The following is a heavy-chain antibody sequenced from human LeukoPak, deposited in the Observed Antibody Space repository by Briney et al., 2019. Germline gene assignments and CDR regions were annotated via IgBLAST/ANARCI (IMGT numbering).Heavy chain of an antibody. CDR3: AKDLFLFFGDT. Sequence: GGSLRLSCAASGFTFTSYPMNLVRQAPGKWLEWVATIASDGFMAYYADSLKGRFVISRDNSQQTIYLQMNSLRADDTAVYYCAKDLFLFFGDTRGQGTLVTVSS. D-gene: IGHD3/OR15-3a*01. CDR2: IASDGFMA. J-gene: IGHJ5*02. V-gene: IGHV3-23*01. CDR1: GFTFTSYP.